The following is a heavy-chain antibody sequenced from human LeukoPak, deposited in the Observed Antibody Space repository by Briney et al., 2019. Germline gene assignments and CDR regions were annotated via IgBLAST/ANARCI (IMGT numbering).Heavy chain of an antibody. CDR3: ARGPHYDILTAYTIPFDY. Sequence: ASVKVSCKASGYTFTSYDINWVRQATGQGLERMGWMNPNSGNTGYAQKFQGRVTMTRNTSISTAYMELSSLRSEDTAVYYCARGPHYDILTAYTIPFDYWGQGTLVTVSS. CDR2: MNPNSGNT. J-gene: IGHJ4*02. CDR1: GYTFTSYD. V-gene: IGHV1-8*01. D-gene: IGHD3-9*01.